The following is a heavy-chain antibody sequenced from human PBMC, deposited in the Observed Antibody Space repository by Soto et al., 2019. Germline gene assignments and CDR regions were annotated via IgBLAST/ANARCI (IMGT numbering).Heavy chain of an antibody. CDR2: INSDGSST. D-gene: IGHD6-6*01. CDR1: GFTFSSYW. CDR3: ASPIEYSSEFDY. V-gene: IGHV3-74*01. Sequence: PGGSLRLSCAASGFTFSSYWMHWVRQAPGKGLVWVSRINSDGSSTSYADSVKGRFTISRDNAKNTLYLQMNSLRAEDTAVYYCASPIEYSSEFDYWGQGALVTVSS. J-gene: IGHJ4*02.